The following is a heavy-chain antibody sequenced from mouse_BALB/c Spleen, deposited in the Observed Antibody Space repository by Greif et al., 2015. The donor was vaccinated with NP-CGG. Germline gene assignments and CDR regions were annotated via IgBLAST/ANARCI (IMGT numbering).Heavy chain of an antibody. J-gene: IGHJ3*01. CDR2: ILPGSGST. V-gene: IGHV1-9*01. CDR3: ARGEYGNPFAY. Sequence: VQLQQSGAELMKPGASVKISCKATGYTFSSYWIEWVKQRPGHGLEWIGEILPGSGSTYYNEKFKGKATFTADTSSNTAYMQLSSLTSEDSAVYYCARGEYGNPFAYWGQGTLVTVSA. D-gene: IGHD2-10*02. CDR1: GYTFSSYW.